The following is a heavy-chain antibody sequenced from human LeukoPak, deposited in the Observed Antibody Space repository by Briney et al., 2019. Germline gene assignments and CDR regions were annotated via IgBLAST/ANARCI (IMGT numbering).Heavy chain of an antibody. CDR1: GFTFSTYS. Sequence: GGSLRLSCAASGFTFSTYSLNWGRQAPGKGLEWDSSISSSSSFMYYADSVKGRFTISRDNAKNALYLQMNSLRAEDTAVYYCVRVDHSLGKTYFDYWGQGTLVTVSS. V-gene: IGHV3-21*01. D-gene: IGHD2-21*01. CDR2: ISSSSSFM. CDR3: VRVDHSLGKTYFDY. J-gene: IGHJ4*02.